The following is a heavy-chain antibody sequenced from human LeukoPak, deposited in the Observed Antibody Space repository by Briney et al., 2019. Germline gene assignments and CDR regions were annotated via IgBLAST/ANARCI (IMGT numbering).Heavy chain of an antibody. J-gene: IGHJ4*02. V-gene: IGHV3-30*18. CDR2: ISYDGSNK. CDR1: GFTFSSYG. CDR3: AKVVDTSSSPFDY. Sequence: PGGSLRLSCAASGFTFSSYGMHWVRQAPGKGLEWVAVISYDGSNKYHADSVKGRFTISRDNSKNTLYLQMNSLRAEDTAVYYCAKVVDTSSSPFDYWGQGTLVTVSS. D-gene: IGHD6-13*01.